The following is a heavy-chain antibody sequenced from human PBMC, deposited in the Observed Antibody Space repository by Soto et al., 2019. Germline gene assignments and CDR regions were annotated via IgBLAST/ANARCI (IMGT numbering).Heavy chain of an antibody. CDR2: ISYDGSNK. CDR1: GFTFSSYG. CDR3: ANTGYYRPYYFDY. D-gene: IGHD3-9*01. V-gene: IGHV3-30*18. Sequence: QVQLVESGGGVVQPGRSLRLSCAASGFTFSSYGMHWVRQAPGKGLEWVAVISYDGSNKYYADSVKGRFTISRDNAKNTLYLQINSLRAEDTAVYYCANTGYYRPYYFDYWGQGTLVTVSS. J-gene: IGHJ4*02.